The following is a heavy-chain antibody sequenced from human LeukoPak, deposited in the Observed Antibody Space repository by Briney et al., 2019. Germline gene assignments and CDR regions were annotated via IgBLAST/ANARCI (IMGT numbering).Heavy chain of an antibody. J-gene: IGHJ6*03. D-gene: IGHD3-10*01. CDR2: ISYDGSNK. V-gene: IGHV3-30*04. Sequence: GGSLRLSCAASGFTFSSYAMHWVRQAPGKGLEWVAVISYDGSNKYYADSVKGRFTISRDNSKNTLYLQMNSLRAEDTAVYYCAREYGSGSYYNYYYYYYYMDVWGKGTTVTVSS. CDR1: GFTFSSYA. CDR3: AREYGSGSYYNYYYYYYYMDV.